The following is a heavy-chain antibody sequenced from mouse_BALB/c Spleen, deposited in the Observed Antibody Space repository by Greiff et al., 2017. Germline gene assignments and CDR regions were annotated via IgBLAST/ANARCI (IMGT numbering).Heavy chain of an antibody. CDR2: ISYSGST. Sequence: EVKLEESGPSLVKPSQTLSLTCSVTGDSITSGYWNWIRKFPGNKLEYMGYISYSGSTYYNPSLKSRISITRDTSKNQYYLQLNSVTTEDTATYYCARRPPYDYSWFAYWGQGTLVTVSA. D-gene: IGHD2-4*01. CDR3: ARRPPYDYSWFAY. J-gene: IGHJ3*01. V-gene: IGHV3-8*02. CDR1: GDSITSGY.